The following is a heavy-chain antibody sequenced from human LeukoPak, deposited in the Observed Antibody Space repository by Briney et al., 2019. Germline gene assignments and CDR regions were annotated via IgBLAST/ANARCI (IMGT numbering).Heavy chain of an antibody. D-gene: IGHD3-9*01. Sequence: PGGSLRLSCAASGITFDGFGMHWVRRAPGKGLEWVAVISYDGSNKYYADSVKGRFTISRDNSKNTPYLQMNSLRAEDTAVYYCAKDRDLSRYFDWLLSSPLDYWGQGTLVTVSS. J-gene: IGHJ4*02. CDR3: AKDRDLSRYFDWLLSSPLDY. V-gene: IGHV3-30*18. CDR1: GITFDGFG. CDR2: ISYDGSNK.